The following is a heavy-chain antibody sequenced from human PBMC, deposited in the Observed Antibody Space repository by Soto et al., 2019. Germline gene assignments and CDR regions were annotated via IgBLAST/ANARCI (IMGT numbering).Heavy chain of an antibody. CDR1: GGSISSSNW. D-gene: IGHD3-22*01. V-gene: IGHV4-4*02. CDR3: ARADYDSSGLFDY. CDR2: IYHSGST. Sequence: SETLSLTCAVSGGSISSSNWWSWVRQPPGKGLEWIGEIYHSGSTNYNPSLKSRVTISVDKSKNQFSLKLSSVTAADTAVYYCARADYDSSGLFDYWGQGTLVTVSS. J-gene: IGHJ4*02.